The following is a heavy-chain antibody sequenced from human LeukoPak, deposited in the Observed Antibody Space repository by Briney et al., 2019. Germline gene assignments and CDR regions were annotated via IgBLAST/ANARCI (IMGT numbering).Heavy chain of an antibody. V-gene: IGHV3-33*01. CDR2: IWYDGGNK. CDR1: GFTFSSYG. Sequence: GRSLRLSCAASGFTFSSYGMHWVRQAPGKGLEWVAVIWYDGGNKYYADSVKGRFTISRDNSKNTLYLQMNSLRAEDTAVYYCARDQVWVDNYGYWFYYWGQGTLVTVSS. CDR3: ARDQVWVDNYGYWFYY. J-gene: IGHJ4*02. D-gene: IGHD5-18*01.